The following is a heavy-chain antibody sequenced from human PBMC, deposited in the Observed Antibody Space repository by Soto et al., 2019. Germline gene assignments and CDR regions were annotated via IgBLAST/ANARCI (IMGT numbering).Heavy chain of an antibody. D-gene: IGHD3-9*01. Sequence: PGGSLRLSCAASGFTFSSYSMNWVRQAPGKGLEWVSYISSSSSTIYYADSVKGRFTISRDNAKNSLYLQMNSLRAEDTAVYYCAREDRRHDILTGYVYYFDYWGQGTQVTVSS. CDR1: GFTFSSYS. J-gene: IGHJ4*02. V-gene: IGHV3-48*04. CDR2: ISSSSSTI. CDR3: AREDRRHDILTGYVYYFDY.